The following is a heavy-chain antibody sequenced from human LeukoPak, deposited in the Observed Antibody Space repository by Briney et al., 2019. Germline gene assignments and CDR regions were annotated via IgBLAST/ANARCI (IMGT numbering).Heavy chain of an antibody. J-gene: IGHJ4*02. V-gene: IGHV3-23*01. Sequence: GGSLRLSCAASGFTFSSYPMSWVRQAPGKGLEWVSAISGSGGSTYYADSVKGRFTISRDNSKNTLYLQMNSLRAEDTAVYYCAKHIAVAGTTLFNFDYWGQGTLVTVSS. CDR1: GFTFSSYP. D-gene: IGHD6-19*01. CDR3: AKHIAVAGTTLFNFDY. CDR2: ISGSGGST.